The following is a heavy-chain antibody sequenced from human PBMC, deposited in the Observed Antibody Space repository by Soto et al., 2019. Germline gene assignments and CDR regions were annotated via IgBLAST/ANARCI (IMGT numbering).Heavy chain of an antibody. CDR1: GGSFSGYY. CDR2: INHSGST. CDR3: ARGVTAMVTGGYYFDY. V-gene: IGHV4-34*01. D-gene: IGHD5-18*01. J-gene: IGHJ4*02. Sequence: PSETLSLTCAVYGGSFSGYYWSWIRQPPGKGLEWIGEINHSGSTNYNPSLKSRVTISVDTSKNQFSLKLSSVTAADTAVYYCARGVTAMVTGGYYFDYWGQGTLVTVS.